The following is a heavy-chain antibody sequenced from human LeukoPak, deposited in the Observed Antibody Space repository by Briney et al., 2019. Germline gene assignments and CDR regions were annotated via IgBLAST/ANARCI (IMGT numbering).Heavy chain of an antibody. V-gene: IGHV1-2*02. Sequence: ASVKVSCKASGYTFTAYYMHWVRQAPGQGLEWMGWINPSSGGSIYTQKFQGRVTMTRDTSISTVYMELSSLRSDDTAVYYCARGIAVAGGDYWGQGTLVTVSS. CDR1: GYTFTAYY. J-gene: IGHJ4*02. CDR3: ARGIAVAGGDY. D-gene: IGHD6-19*01. CDR2: INPSSGGS.